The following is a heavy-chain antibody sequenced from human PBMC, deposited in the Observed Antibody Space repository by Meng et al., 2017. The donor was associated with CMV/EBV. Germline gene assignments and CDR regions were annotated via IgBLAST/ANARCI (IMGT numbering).Heavy chain of an antibody. D-gene: IGHD2-15*01. J-gene: IGHJ4*02. CDR3: AKDSRGYCSGGSCYSND. CDR2: ISGSGDST. V-gene: IGHV3-23*01. CDR1: GFAFSSYA. Sequence: GGSLRLSCAASGFAFSSYAMTWVRQTPGKGLECVSTISGSGDSTNYADSVKGRFAIYRDNSKNTLYLQMDSLRAEDTDVYYCAKDSRGYCSGGSCYSNDWGQGVLVTVSS.